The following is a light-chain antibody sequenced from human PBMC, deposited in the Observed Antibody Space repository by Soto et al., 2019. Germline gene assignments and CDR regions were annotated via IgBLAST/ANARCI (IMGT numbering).Light chain of an antibody. CDR3: AKWDDSLRVYV. CDR2: RND. V-gene: IGLV1-47*01. Sequence: QSVLPQPPSASGTPGQRVTISCSTTNSRSGSNYVYWYQQLPGAAPKLLIYRNDQRPSVVPDRFSASKSGTSASLAISGLRSDDEADYFCAKWDDSLRVYVFGSGTKVTVL. J-gene: IGLJ1*01. CDR1: NSRSGSNY.